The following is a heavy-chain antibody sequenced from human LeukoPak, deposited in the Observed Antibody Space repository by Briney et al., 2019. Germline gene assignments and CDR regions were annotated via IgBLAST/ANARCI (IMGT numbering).Heavy chain of an antibody. CDR1: GYTFTNYG. CDR2: ISIYNGNT. D-gene: IGHD2-2*01. Sequence: GASVKVSCKASGYTFTNYGISWVRQAPGQGLEWMGWISIYNGNTDYAQKLRGRVTMTTDTSTSTAYMELRSLRSDDTAVYYCAKGGSTRPWSFDIWGQGTMVTVSS. CDR3: AKGGSTRPWSFDI. J-gene: IGHJ3*02. V-gene: IGHV1-18*01.